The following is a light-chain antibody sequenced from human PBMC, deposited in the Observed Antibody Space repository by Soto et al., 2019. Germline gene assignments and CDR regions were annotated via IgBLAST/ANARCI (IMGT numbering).Light chain of an antibody. J-gene: IGKJ1*01. CDR1: QSVGSY. V-gene: IGKV3-11*01. Sequence: EIVLIQSPSTLSLSPGERATLSCRASQSVGSYLAWYQHKPGQAPRLLISDASNRATGIPARFSGSGSGTDFTLTISSLEPEDFAVYYCQQYGSSPRTFGHGTKV. CDR2: DAS. CDR3: QQYGSSPRT.